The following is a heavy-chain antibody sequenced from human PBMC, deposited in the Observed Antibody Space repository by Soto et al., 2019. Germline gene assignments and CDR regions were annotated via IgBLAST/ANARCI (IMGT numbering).Heavy chain of an antibody. V-gene: IGHV3-23*01. CDR3: ARRSSGWYFDY. Sequence: EVQLLESGGGLVQPGGSLRLSCAASGFSFSSYAMNWVRQAPGKGLEWVSVISGSGDRTYYADSVKGRFTISRDNSKNTLYLQMISLRAEDTAVYYCARRSSGWYFDYWGQGTLVIVSS. J-gene: IGHJ4*02. CDR2: ISGSGDRT. D-gene: IGHD6-19*01. CDR1: GFSFSSYA.